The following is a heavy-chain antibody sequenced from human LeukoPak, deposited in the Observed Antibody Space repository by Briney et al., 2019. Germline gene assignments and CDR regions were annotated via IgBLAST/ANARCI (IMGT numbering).Heavy chain of an antibody. D-gene: IGHD2-15*01. CDR2: VRDDGREK. CDR1: GFTFSDVW. Sequence: GGSLRLSCAASGFTFSDVWMTWVRQTPGRGLEWVASVRDDGREKSYVESVRGRFTVSRDNAENSLFLQMTSLRVEDTGIYYCARGGSDXXXYWVYWGQGTLVTVSS. J-gene: IGHJ4*02. CDR3: ARGGSDXXXYWVY. V-gene: IGHV3-7*01.